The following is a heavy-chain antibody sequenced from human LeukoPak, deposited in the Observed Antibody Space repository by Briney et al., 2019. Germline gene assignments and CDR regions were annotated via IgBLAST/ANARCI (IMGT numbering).Heavy chain of an antibody. CDR3: AREGIQLWLDLSY. Sequence: SETLSLTCTVSGGSISSYYWSWIRQPPGKRLEWIGYIYYSGSTNYNPSLKSRVTISVDTSKNQFSLKLSSVTAADTAVYYCAREGIQLWLDLSYWGQGTLVTVSS. CDR2: IYYSGST. J-gene: IGHJ4*02. D-gene: IGHD5-18*01. V-gene: IGHV4-59*01. CDR1: GGSISSYY.